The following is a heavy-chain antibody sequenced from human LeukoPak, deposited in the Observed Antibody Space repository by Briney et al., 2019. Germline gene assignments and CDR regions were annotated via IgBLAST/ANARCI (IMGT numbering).Heavy chain of an antibody. D-gene: IGHD5-18*01. J-gene: IGHJ4*02. CDR2: FDPEDGET. CDR3: PTVGYSYGYFFDY. V-gene: IGHV1-24*01. Sequence: GASVKVSCKVSGYTLTELSMHWVRQAPGKGLEWMGGFDPEDGETIYAQKFQGRVTMTEDTSTDTAYMELSSLRSEDTAVYYWPTVGYSYGYFFDYWGQGTLVTVSS. CDR1: GYTLTELS.